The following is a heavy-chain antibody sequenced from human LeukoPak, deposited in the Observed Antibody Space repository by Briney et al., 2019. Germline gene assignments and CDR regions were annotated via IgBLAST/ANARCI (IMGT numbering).Heavy chain of an antibody. Sequence: GGSLRLSCAASGFTVSDNYMSWVRQAPGKGLEWVTLISYDGSDKDYADSVKGRFTISRGNSKNTLYLQMNSLRAEDTAVYYCARAVFNYGSGSYDAFDIWGQGTMVTVSS. CDR3: ARAVFNYGSGSYDAFDI. D-gene: IGHD3-10*01. J-gene: IGHJ3*02. V-gene: IGHV3-30-3*01. CDR1: GFTVSDNY. CDR2: ISYDGSDK.